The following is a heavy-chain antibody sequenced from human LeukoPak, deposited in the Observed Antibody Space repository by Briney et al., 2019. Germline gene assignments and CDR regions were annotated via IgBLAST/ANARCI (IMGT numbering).Heavy chain of an antibody. CDR1: GFTFSTSW. D-gene: IGHD6-13*01. J-gene: IGHJ4*02. Sequence: PGASQRLSCATSGFTFSTSWMHWVRQAPGEGLVWVSRISSDGITTTYADSVKGRFTISRDNTKNTLYLQMNSLRVEDTAVYYCARVRSSSWYDYWGQGALVAVSS. CDR2: ISSDGITT. CDR3: ARVRSSSWYDY. V-gene: IGHV3-74*01.